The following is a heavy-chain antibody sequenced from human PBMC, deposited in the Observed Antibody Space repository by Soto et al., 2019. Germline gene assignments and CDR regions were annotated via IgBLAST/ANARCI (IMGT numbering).Heavy chain of an antibody. CDR3: TTDPEGVGATTSWFDS. J-gene: IGHJ5*01. V-gene: IGHV1-46*01. CDR1: GYGFTRHY. D-gene: IGHD1-26*01. CDR2: IFPGGVNT. Sequence: ASGKVSCKAVGYGFTRHYMHGVRQDPGQGLEWMGTIFPGGVNTAYGQKFQGRVTMTKDPSTSTFYMELNSLKTEDTAVYYCTTDPEGVGATTSWFDSWGQGSLVTVSS.